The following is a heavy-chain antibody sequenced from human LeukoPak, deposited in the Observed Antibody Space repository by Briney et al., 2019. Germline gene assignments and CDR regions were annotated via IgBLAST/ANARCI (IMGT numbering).Heavy chain of an antibody. J-gene: IGHJ4*02. D-gene: IGHD1-26*01. CDR1: GYVFISYG. Sequence: ASVKVSCKASGYVFISYGISGVRQAPGQGLEWMGWISGYNGETNYAQKLQGRVTMTTDTSTTTAYMELRSLRSDDTAVYYCARTQTTSGSFSFDYWGQGTLVTVSS. CDR2: ISGYNGET. CDR3: ARTQTTSGSFSFDY. V-gene: IGHV1-18*01.